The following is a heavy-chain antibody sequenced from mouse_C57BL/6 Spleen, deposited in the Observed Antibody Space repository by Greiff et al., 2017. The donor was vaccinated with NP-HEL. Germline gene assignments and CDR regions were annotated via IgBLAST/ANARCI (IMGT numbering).Heavy chain of an antibody. D-gene: IGHD1-1*01. Sequence: EVHLVESGGGLVKPGGSLKLSCAASGFTFSSYAMSWVRQTPEKRLEWVATISDGGSYTYYPDNVKGRFTISRDNAKNNLYLQMSHLKSEDTAMYYCARDNYGSTGGFAYWGQGTLVTVSA. V-gene: IGHV5-4*01. CDR1: GFTFSSYA. CDR2: ISDGGSYT. J-gene: IGHJ3*01. CDR3: ARDNYGSTGGFAY.